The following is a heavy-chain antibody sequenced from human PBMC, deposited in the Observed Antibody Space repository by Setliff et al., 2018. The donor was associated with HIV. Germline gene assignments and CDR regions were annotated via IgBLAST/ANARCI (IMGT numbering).Heavy chain of an antibody. V-gene: IGHV4-61*02. CDR2: IYTSGNT. CDR3: ARRSDWFDP. Sequence: SETLSLTCTVSGGSISSGSYYWSWIRQPPGKGLEWIGCIYTSGNTNYDPSLKSRVTISVDTSKNQFSLKLASVTAADTAVYFCARRSDWFDPWGQGTLVTVSS. CDR1: GGSISSGSYY. J-gene: IGHJ5*02.